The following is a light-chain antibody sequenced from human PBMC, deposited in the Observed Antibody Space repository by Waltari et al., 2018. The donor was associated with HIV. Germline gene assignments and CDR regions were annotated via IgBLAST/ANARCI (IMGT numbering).Light chain of an antibody. V-gene: IGKV3-11*01. J-gene: IGKJ1*01. Sequence: EIVLTQSPVTLSLSPGERATLSCRSSQSISSYLAWYQPKPGQRPRLLIYDASNRATGIPARFTGSVSGTDFTLTISSLEPEDFAVYYCQQRSTWPPGFGQGTKVEIK. CDR1: QSISSY. CDR3: QQRSTWPPG. CDR2: DAS.